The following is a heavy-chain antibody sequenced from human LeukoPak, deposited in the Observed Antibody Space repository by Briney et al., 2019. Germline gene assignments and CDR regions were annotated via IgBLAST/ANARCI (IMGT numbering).Heavy chain of an antibody. CDR3: ARDRGGYNSDRSFDP. Sequence: GASVKVSCKASGYTFTVYYMHFVRQAPGQGLEWMGWINPNSGGTNYAQKFQGRVTMTRDTSISTAYMELSRLRSEDTAVYYCARDRGGYNSDRSFDPWGQGTLVTVSS. J-gene: IGHJ5*02. V-gene: IGHV1-2*02. CDR2: INPNSGGT. CDR1: GYTFTVYY. D-gene: IGHD5-24*01.